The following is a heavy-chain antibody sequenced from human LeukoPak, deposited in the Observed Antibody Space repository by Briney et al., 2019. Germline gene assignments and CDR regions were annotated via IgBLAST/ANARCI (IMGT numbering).Heavy chain of an antibody. CDR1: GFSFSSHW. CDR2: IKQDGSDK. D-gene: IGHD2-2*01. V-gene: IGHV3-7*03. CDR3: ATQTYALFDY. Sequence: GGSLRLSCVASGFSFSSHWMSWVRQAAGKGLEWVGNIKQDGSDKYHADSVKGRFTISRDNAKNSLYLQISSLRAEDTAVYYCATQTYALFDYWGQGTLVTVSS. J-gene: IGHJ4*02.